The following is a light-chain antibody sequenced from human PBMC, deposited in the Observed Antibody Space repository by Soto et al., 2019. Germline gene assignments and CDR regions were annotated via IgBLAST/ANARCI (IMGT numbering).Light chain of an antibody. CDR1: QVISTS. V-gene: IGKV1-9*01. CDR2: AAS. J-gene: IGKJ1*01. Sequence: DIQLTQSPSFLSPSIGESVTITCRASQVISTSLAWYQVKPGKAPKLLIYAASTLESGVPSRFSATVSGTEFSLTITSLQPEDFATYYCQKYNSAPWTFGQGTKVEIK. CDR3: QKYNSAPWT.